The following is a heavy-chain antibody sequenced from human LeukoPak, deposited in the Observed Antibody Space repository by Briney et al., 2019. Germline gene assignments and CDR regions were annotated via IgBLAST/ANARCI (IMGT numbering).Heavy chain of an antibody. Sequence: PGRSLRLSCAASGFTFSSYGMHWVCQAPGKGLEWVAVIWYDGSNKYYADSVKGRFTISRDNSKNTLYLQMNSLRAEDTAVYYCAKGACSSTSCYYGLWGQGTLVTVSS. CDR2: IWYDGSNK. J-gene: IGHJ4*02. D-gene: IGHD2-2*01. V-gene: IGHV3-33*06. CDR1: GFTFSSYG. CDR3: AKGACSSTSCYYGL.